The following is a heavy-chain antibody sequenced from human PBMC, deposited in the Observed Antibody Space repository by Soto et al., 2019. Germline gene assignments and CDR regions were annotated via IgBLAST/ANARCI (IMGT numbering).Heavy chain of an antibody. V-gene: IGHV3-33*01. J-gene: IGHJ6*02. CDR1: GFTFSSYG. CDR2: IWYDGSNK. Sequence: GSLRLSCAASGFTFSSYGMHWVRQAPGKGLEWVAVIWYDGSNKYYADSVKGRFTISRDNSKNTLYLQMNSLRAEDTAVYYCARDQGSSSWPYYYYGMDVWGQGTTVTVSS. D-gene: IGHD6-13*01. CDR3: ARDQGSSSWPYYYYGMDV.